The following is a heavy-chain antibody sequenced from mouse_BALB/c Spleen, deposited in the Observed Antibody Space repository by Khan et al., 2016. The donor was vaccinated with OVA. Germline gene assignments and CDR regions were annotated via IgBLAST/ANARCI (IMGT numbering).Heavy chain of an antibody. CDR3: ARDGDYYGRTGALDY. V-gene: IGHV1-7*01. CDR1: GYTFTSYS. CDR2: ISPSNANT. J-gene: IGHJ4*01. Sequence: QVQLQQSGAELAKPGASVKLSCKASGYTFTSYSMHWVKQRPGQGLEWIGNISPSNANTNYNQKFKDKATLTADKSSSTAYMQLSSLTSKDSAVYYCARDGDYYGRTGALDYWGQGTSVTASS. D-gene: IGHD1-1*01.